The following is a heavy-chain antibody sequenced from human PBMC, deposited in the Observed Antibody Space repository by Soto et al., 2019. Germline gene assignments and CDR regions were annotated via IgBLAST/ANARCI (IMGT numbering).Heavy chain of an antibody. CDR2: IYYSGST. CDR1: GGSVSSGSYY. V-gene: IGHV4-61*01. Sequence: QVQLQESGPGLVKPSETLSLTCTVSGGSVSSGSYYWSWIRQPPGKGLEWIGYIYYSGSTNYNPSLQSRVTTSVDTSKNRFSLKLSSVTAADTAVYYCARGGIAAAGTHFDYWGQGTLVTVSS. D-gene: IGHD6-13*01. CDR3: ARGGIAAAGTHFDY. J-gene: IGHJ4*02.